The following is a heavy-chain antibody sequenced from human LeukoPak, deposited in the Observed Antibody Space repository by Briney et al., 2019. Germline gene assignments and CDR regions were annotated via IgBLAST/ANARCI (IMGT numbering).Heavy chain of an antibody. CDR2: ISYDGSNK. Sequence: GGSLRLSCAASGFTFSSYWVSWVRQAPGKGLEWVAVISYDGSNKYYADSVKGRFTISRDNSKNTLYLQMNSLRAEDTAVYYCAKDRGIVGATRGGYYYYMDVWGKGTAVTVSS. D-gene: IGHD1-26*01. CDR3: AKDRGIVGATRGGYYYYMDV. CDR1: GFTFSSYW. V-gene: IGHV3-30*18. J-gene: IGHJ6*03.